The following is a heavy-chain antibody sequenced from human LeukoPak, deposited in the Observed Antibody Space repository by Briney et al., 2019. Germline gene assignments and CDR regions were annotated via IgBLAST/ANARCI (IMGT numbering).Heavy chain of an antibody. J-gene: IGHJ5*02. CDR2: ILHDGNNK. D-gene: IGHD3-22*01. CDR3: AKDHYDSGGTYTFDP. V-gene: IGHV3-30*18. Sequence: GRSLRLSCAASGFTFSNYGMHWVRQAPGKGLEWVAVILHDGNNKYYTDSVKGRFTISRDNSKNTLYLQMNSLRAEDTAVYYCAKDHYDSGGTYTFDPWGQGTLVTVSS. CDR1: GFTFSNYG.